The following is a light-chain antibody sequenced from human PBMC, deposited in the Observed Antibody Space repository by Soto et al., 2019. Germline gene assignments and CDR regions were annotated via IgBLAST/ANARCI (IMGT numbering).Light chain of an antibody. CDR3: QQYSSSGGT. J-gene: IGKJ1*01. Sequence: EIVLTQSPGTLSLSPGERATLSCRASQSVSSSYLAWYQQKPGQAPRLLMYSASSRATGIPDRFSGSGSGTDFTLTISRLEPEDFAVYYCQQYSSSGGTFGQGTKVDIK. CDR1: QSVSSSY. CDR2: SAS. V-gene: IGKV3-20*01.